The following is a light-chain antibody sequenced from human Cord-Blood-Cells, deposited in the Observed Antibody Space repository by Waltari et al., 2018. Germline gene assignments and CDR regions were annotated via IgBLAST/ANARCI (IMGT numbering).Light chain of an antibody. J-gene: IGLJ2*01. CDR3: SSYTSSSTVV. CDR2: DVS. CDR1: SSDGGGYNY. Sequence: QSALTQPASVSGSPGQSITIPCTGTSSDGGGYNYVSWYQQHPGKAPKRMIYDVSNRPSGVSNRFSGSKSGNTASLTISGLQAEDEADYYCSSYTSSSTVVFGGGTKLTVL. V-gene: IGLV2-14*01.